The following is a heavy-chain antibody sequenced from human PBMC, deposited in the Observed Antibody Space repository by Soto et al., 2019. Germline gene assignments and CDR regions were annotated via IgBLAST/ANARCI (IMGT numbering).Heavy chain of an antibody. CDR1: GYSFSRYW. V-gene: IGHV5-51*01. J-gene: IGHJ6*01. Sequence: EDSLKVSCKVSGYSFSRYWIVCVRQVPGKGLYCMGIIYPGDSDTRYSPSFQGQVTISADKSISTAYLQWSSLKPSDTAMYYCARTPRGYSYGRIHYHHYGMEVWGQGPTVNVYS. CDR2: IYPGDSDT. CDR3: ARTPRGYSYGRIHYHHYGMEV. D-gene: IGHD5-18*01.